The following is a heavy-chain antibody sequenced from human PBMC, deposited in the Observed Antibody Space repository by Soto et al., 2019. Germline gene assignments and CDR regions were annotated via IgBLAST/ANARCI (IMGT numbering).Heavy chain of an antibody. D-gene: IGHD2-8*01. CDR2: IIPIFGTA. V-gene: IGHV1-69*06. Sequence: SVKVSCKASGGTFSSYAISWVRQAPRQGLEWMGGIIPIFGTANYAQKFQGRVTITADKSTSTAYMELSSLRSEDTAVYYCARARIRDCTNGVCYDWFDPWGQGTLVTVSS. J-gene: IGHJ5*02. CDR1: GGTFSSYA. CDR3: ARARIRDCTNGVCYDWFDP.